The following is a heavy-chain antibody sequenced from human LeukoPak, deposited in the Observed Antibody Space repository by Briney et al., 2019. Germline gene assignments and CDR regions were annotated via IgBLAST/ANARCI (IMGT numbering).Heavy chain of an antibody. V-gene: IGHV1-3*01. J-gene: IGHJ6*02. Sequence: ASVKVSCKASGYTFTSYAMHWVRQAPGQRLEWMGWINAGNGNTKYSQKFQGRVTITRDTSASTAYMELSSLRSEDTAVYYCARSSAFSSSWYLTKYYYYGMDVWGQGTTVTVSS. CDR3: ARSSAFSSSWYLTKYYYYGMDV. D-gene: IGHD6-13*01. CDR1: GYTFTSYA. CDR2: INAGNGNT.